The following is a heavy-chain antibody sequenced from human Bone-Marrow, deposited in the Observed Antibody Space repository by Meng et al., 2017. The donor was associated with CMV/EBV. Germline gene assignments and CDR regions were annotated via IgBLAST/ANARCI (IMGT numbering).Heavy chain of an antibody. CDR3: ARVPTPASYSNYYYYGMDV. CDR1: GYTFTGYY. V-gene: IGHV1-2*02. Sequence: ASVKVSCKASGYTFTGYYMHWVRQAPGQGLEWMGWINPNSGGTNYAQKFQGRVTMTRDTSISTAYMELSRLRSDDTAVYYCARVPTPASYSNYYYYGMDVWGQGTTVTVSS. D-gene: IGHD4-11*01. CDR2: INPNSGGT. J-gene: IGHJ6*02.